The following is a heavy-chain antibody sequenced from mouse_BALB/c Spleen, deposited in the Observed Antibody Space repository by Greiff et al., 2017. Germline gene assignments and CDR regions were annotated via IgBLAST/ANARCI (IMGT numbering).Heavy chain of an antibody. D-gene: IGHD6-1*01. V-gene: IGHV5-12-2*01. Sequence: EVMLVESGGGLVQPGGSLKLSCAASGFTFSSYTMSWVRQTPEKRLEWVAYISNGGGSTYYPDTVKGRFTISRDNAKNTLYLQMSSLKSEDTAMYYCARGPRGFAYWGQGTLVTVSA. J-gene: IGHJ3*01. CDR2: ISNGGGST. CDR3: ARGPRGFAY. CDR1: GFTFSSYT.